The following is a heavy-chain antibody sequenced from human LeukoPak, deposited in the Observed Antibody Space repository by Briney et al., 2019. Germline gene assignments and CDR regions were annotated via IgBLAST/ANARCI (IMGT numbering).Heavy chain of an antibody. CDR1: GFTFSSYW. V-gene: IGHV3-74*01. CDR2: IKSDGSNT. J-gene: IGHJ4*02. CDR3: ARDPEYSSSSVDY. Sequence: GGSLRLSCAASGFTFSSYWMHWVRQAPGKGLVWVSHIKSDGSNTNYADSVKGRFTISRDNSKNTLFLQMNSLRAEDSAVYYCARDPEYSSSSVDYWGQGTLVTVSS. D-gene: IGHD6-6*01.